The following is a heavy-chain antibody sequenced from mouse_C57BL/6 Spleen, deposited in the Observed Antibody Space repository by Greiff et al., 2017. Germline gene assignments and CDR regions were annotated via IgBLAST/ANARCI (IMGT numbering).Heavy chain of an antibody. CDR1: GYTFTNYW. J-gene: IGHJ1*03. D-gene: IGHD4-1*01. CDR3: ARSLPGRDWYFDV. CDR2: IYPGGGYT. V-gene: IGHV1-63*01. Sequence: QVQLQQSGAELVRPGTSVKMSCKASGYTFTNYWIGWAKQRPGHGLEWIGDIYPGGGYTNYNEKFKGKATLTADKSSSTAYMQFSSLTSEDSAIYYCARSLPGRDWYFDVWGTGTTVTVSS.